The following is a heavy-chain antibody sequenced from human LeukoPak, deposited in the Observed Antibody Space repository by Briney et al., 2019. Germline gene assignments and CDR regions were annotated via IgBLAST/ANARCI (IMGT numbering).Heavy chain of an antibody. J-gene: IGHJ4*02. Sequence: ASVKVSCKVSGYTLTELSMHWVRQAPGKGLEWMGGFDPEDGETIYAQKFQGRVTMTRDTSISTAYMELSRLRSDDTAVYYCARGGYTVTKGFDYWGQGTLVTVSS. V-gene: IGHV1-24*01. CDR2: FDPEDGET. D-gene: IGHD4-17*01. CDR3: ARGGYTVTKGFDY. CDR1: GYTLTELS.